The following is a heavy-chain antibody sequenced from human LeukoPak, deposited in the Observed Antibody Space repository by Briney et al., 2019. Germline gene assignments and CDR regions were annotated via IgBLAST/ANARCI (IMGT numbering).Heavy chain of an antibody. Sequence: TPSETLSLTCTVSGGSISSSRYYRGWIRQPPGKGLEWIGTIYSSGNTYYNPSLKSRVTISVDTSKNQFSLKLSSVTAADTAVYYCARGETGDLGAYWGQGTLVTVSS. D-gene: IGHD7-27*01. CDR3: ARGETGDLGAY. CDR2: IYSSGNT. J-gene: IGHJ4*02. V-gene: IGHV4-39*07. CDR1: GGSISSSRYY.